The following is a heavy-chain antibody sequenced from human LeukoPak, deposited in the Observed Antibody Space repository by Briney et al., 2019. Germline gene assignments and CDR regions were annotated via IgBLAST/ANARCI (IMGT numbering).Heavy chain of an antibody. V-gene: IGHV3-23*01. CDR2: ISGSGDST. D-gene: IGHD1-7*01. J-gene: IGHJ4*02. CDR3: AKVATGTKGYFDY. Sequence: GGSLRLSCAASGFTFSTYAMSWVRQAPGKGLEWVSTISGSGDSTFYADSVKGRFTISRDISKNTLYMQMNSLRAEDTAVYYCAKVATGTKGYFDYWGQGTLVTVSS. CDR1: GFTFSTYA.